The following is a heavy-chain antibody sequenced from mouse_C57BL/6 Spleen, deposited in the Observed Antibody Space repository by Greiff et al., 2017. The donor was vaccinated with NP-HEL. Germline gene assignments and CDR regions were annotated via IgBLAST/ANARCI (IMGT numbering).Heavy chain of an antibody. V-gene: IGHV1-19*01. CDR1: GYTFTDYY. J-gene: IGHJ4*01. Sequence: EVQLQESGPVLVKPGASVKMSCKASGYTFTDYYMNWVKQSHGKSLEWIGVINPYNGGTSYNQKFKGKATLTVDKSSSTAYMELNSLTSEDSAVYYCARGGPGRGYAMDDWGQGTSVTVSS. D-gene: IGHD3-3*01. CDR2: INPYNGGT. CDR3: ARGGPGRGYAMDD.